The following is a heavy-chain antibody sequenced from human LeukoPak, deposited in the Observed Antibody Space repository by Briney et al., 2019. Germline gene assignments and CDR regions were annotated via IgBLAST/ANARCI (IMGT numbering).Heavy chain of an antibody. Sequence: SQTLSLTCAISGDSVSSNSAAWNWIRQSPSRGLEWLGRTYYRSKWYNDYAVSVKSRITINPDTSKNQFSLQLNSVTPEDTAVYFCARDVDFWSGYSYYFDYWGQGTLVTVSS. CDR3: ARDVDFWSGYSYYFDY. V-gene: IGHV6-1*01. CDR2: TYYRSKWYN. J-gene: IGHJ4*02. CDR1: GDSVSSNSAA. D-gene: IGHD3-3*01.